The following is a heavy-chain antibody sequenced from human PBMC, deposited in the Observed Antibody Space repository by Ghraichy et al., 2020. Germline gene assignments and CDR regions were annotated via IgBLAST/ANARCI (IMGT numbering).Heavy chain of an antibody. Sequence: ASVKVSCKASGYTFTSYGISWVRQAPGQGLEWMGWISAYKGNTNYAQKLQGRVTMTTDTSTSTAYMELRSLRSDDTAVYYCARDPGNKQQLANRGVCFDYWGQGTLVTVSS. CDR2: ISAYKGNT. J-gene: IGHJ4*02. D-gene: IGHD6-13*01. CDR1: GYTFTSYG. V-gene: IGHV1-18*04. CDR3: ARDPGNKQQLANRGVCFDY.